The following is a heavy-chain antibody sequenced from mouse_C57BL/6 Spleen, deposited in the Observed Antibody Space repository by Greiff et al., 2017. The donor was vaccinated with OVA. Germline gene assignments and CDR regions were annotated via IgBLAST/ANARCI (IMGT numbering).Heavy chain of an antibody. J-gene: IGHJ1*03. CDR1: GYNFTSYT. CDR3: AFSHSDPFDV. V-gene: IGHV1-4*01. D-gene: IGHD6-1*01. Sequence: QVHVKQSGAELARPGASVKLSCKASGYNFTSYTMHWVKLRPEQGLEWIGYINPSSGYTKYNQKFKDKATLTADKSSSTAYMQLSSLTSEDSAVYYCAFSHSDPFDVWGTGTTVTVSS. CDR2: INPSSGYT.